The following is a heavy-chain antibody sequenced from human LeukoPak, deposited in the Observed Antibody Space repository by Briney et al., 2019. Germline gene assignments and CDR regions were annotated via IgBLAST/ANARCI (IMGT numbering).Heavy chain of an antibody. V-gene: IGHV3-21*01. D-gene: IGHD1-20*01. J-gene: IGHJ5*02. CDR2: ITRSSTST. CDR1: GFTFSSYS. Sequence: GGSLRLSCAASGFTFSSYSMNWVRQAPGKGLEWVSSITRSSTSTYYTDSVRGRFTISRDNAKNSLYLQMNSLRVEDTAVYYCARDNWNDAPGGFDPWGQGTLVTVSS. CDR3: ARDNWNDAPGGFDP.